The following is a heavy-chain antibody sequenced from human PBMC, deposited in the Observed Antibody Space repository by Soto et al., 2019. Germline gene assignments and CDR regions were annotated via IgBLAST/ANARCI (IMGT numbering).Heavy chain of an antibody. CDR1: GYTFTSYA. J-gene: IGHJ4*02. CDR3: ARDAAAGLNDY. CDR2: ISAYNGNT. V-gene: IGHV1-18*01. Sequence: QVQLVQSGAEVKKPGASVKVSCKASGYTFTSYAISWVRQAPGQGLEWMGWISAYNGNTNYAQNFQGRVTMTTDTSTTTAYMELRRLRSDDTAVDYCARDAAAGLNDYWGQGTLVTVSS. D-gene: IGHD6-13*01.